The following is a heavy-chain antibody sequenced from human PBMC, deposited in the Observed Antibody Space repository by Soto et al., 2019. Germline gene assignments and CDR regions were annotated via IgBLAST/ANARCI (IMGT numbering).Heavy chain of an antibody. CDR1: GFTFSSYS. CDR2: ISSSSSYI. Sequence: GGSLRLSCAASGFTFSSYSMNWVRQAPGKGLEWVSSISSSSSYIYYADSVKGRFTISRDNAKNSLYLQMNSLRAEDTAVYYCAREENYYYGMDVWGQGTTVTVSS. J-gene: IGHJ6*02. V-gene: IGHV3-21*01. CDR3: AREENYYYGMDV.